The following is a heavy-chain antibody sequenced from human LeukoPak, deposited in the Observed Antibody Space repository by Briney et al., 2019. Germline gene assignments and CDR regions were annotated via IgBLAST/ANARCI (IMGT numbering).Heavy chain of an antibody. CDR3: AREPVAVAGTGLYY. D-gene: IGHD6-19*01. CDR1: GYTFTGYY. CDR2: INPNSGGT. J-gene: IGHJ4*02. V-gene: IGHV1-2*02. Sequence: ALVKVSCKASGYTFTGYYMHWVRQAPGQGLEWMGWINPNSGGTNYAQKFQGRVTMTRDTSISTAYMELSRLRSDDTAVYYCAREPVAVAGTGLYYWGQGTLVTVSS.